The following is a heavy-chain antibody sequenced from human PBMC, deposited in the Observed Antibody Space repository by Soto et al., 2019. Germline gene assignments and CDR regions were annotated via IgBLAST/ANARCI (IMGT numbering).Heavy chain of an antibody. D-gene: IGHD6-13*01. CDR2: INSDGSST. Sequence: PWGSLRLSCAASGFTFSSYWMHWVRQAPGKGLVWVSRINSDGSSTSYADSVRGRFTISRDNAKNTLYLQMNSLRAEDTAVYYCARRGYSSSWYETPAGIWGQGTMVTVSS. CDR1: GFTFSSYW. J-gene: IGHJ3*02. V-gene: IGHV3-74*01. CDR3: ARRGYSSSWYETPAGI.